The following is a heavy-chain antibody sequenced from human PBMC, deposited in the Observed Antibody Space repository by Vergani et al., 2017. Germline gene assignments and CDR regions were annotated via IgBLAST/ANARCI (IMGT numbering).Heavy chain of an antibody. CDR2: IIPIFGTA. CDR1: GGPFKNSA. J-gene: IGHJ6*02. CDR3: ARNRNRDGMDV. D-gene: IGHD2/OR15-2a*01. Sequence: QVQLVQSGAEVKKPGSSVKVSCKASGGPFKNSAFSWVRQAPGQGLEWMGRIIPIFGTANYAQKFQGRVTITADESTSTAYMELSSLRSEDTAVYYCARNRNRDGMDVWGQGTTVTVSS. V-gene: IGHV1-69*13.